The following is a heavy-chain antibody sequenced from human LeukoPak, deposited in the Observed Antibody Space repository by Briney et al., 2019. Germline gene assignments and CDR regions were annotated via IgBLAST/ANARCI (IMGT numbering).Heavy chain of an antibody. J-gene: IGHJ4*02. CDR3: AKERGPFTAFDY. CDR1: GFTFRSYG. V-gene: IGHV3-33*06. Sequence: GGSLRLSCAASGFTFRSYGMHWVRQAPGKGLEWVAVIWSDGNNKFYADSVKGRFTIFRDNSRNTLDLVLTSLRPDDTAVYYCAKERGPFTAFDYWGQGALVTVPS. CDR2: IWSDGNNK. D-gene: IGHD3-10*01.